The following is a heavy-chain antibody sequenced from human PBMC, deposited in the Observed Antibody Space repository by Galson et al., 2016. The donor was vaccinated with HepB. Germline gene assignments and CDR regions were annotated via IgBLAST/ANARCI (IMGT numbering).Heavy chain of an antibody. J-gene: IGHJ4*02. CDR1: GFTFGTNT. V-gene: IGHV3-30-3*01. D-gene: IGHD3-16*01. Sequence: SLRLSCAASGFTFGTNTMHWVRQAPGKGLEWLAVMSYDGSSEFYADSVMGRFTISRYNSNNTLYLQMNSLRAEDTAVYYCARGLYGATYNWGQGTLVTVSS. CDR3: ARGLYGATYN. CDR2: MSYDGSSE.